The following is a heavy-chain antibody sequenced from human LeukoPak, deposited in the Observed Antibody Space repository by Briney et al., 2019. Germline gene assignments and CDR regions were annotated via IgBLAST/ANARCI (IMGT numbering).Heavy chain of an antibody. CDR2: ISYDGSNK. CDR1: GFTFSSYG. Sequence: GGSLRLSCAASGFTFSSYGMHWVRQAPGKGLEWVAVISYDGSNKYYADSVKGRFTISRDNSKNTLYLQMNSLRAEDTAVYYCAREHYYGSDNWFDPWGQGTLVTVSS. J-gene: IGHJ5*02. V-gene: IGHV3-30*03. CDR3: AREHYYGSDNWFDP. D-gene: IGHD3-10*01.